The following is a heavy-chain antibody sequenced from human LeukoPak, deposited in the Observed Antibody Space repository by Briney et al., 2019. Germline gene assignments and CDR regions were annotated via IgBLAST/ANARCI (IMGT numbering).Heavy chain of an antibody. Sequence: PGGSLRLSCAASGFTFSSYAMSWVRQAPGKGLEWVPAISGSGGSTYYADSVKGRFTISRDNSKNTLYLQMNSLRAEDTAVYYCAKTFPAYCGGDCYSDAFDIWGQGTMVTVSS. J-gene: IGHJ3*02. CDR2: ISGSGGST. CDR1: GFTFSSYA. V-gene: IGHV3-23*01. D-gene: IGHD2-21*02. CDR3: AKTFPAYCGGDCYSDAFDI.